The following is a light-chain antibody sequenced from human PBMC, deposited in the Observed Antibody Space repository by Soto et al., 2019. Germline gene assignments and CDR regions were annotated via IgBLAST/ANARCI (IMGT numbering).Light chain of an antibody. CDR2: DVS. J-gene: IGLJ2*01. CDR3: SSYTSSSTLVV. V-gene: IGLV2-14*01. Sequence: QSALTLPASVSGSPGQSITISCTGTSSDVGGYNYVCWYQQHPGKAPKLMIYDVSNRPSGVSNRFSGSKSGNTASLTISGLQAEDEADYYCSSYTSSSTLVVFGGGTKLTVL. CDR1: SSDVGGYNY.